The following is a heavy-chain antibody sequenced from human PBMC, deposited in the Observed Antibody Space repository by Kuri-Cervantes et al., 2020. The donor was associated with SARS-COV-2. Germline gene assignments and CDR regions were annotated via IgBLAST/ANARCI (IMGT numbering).Heavy chain of an antibody. CDR2: INPNSGGT. D-gene: IGHD3-3*01. CDR3: ALESHSPYYMDV. Sequence: ALVKVSCKASGYTFTGYYMHWVRQAPGQGLEWMGWINPNSGGTNYAQKFQGRITMTRDTSISTAYMELSSLRSEDTAVYYCALESHSPYYMDVWGKGTTVTVSS. J-gene: IGHJ6*03. CDR1: GYTFTGYY. V-gene: IGHV1-2*02.